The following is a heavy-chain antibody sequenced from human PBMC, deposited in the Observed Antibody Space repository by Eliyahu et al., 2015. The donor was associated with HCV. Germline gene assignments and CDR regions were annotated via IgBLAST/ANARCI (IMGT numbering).Heavy chain of an antibody. CDR2: ISSSSSTI. Sequence: EVQLVESGGGLVQPGGSLRLXCAAXGFTFXSYXMXWVRQAPGKGLEWVSYISSSSSTIYYADSVKGRFTISRDNAKNSLYLQMNSLRDEDTAVYYCAGRKSGYCSSTSCYPYYYYGMDVWGQGTTVTVSS. CDR1: GFTFXSYX. CDR3: AGRKSGYCSSTSCYPYYYYGMDV. D-gene: IGHD2-2*01. J-gene: IGHJ6*02. V-gene: IGHV3-48*02.